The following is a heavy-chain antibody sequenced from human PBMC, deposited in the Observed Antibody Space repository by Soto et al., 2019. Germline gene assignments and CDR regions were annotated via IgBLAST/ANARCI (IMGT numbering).Heavy chain of an antibody. CDR2: ISAYNGNT. D-gene: IGHD3-9*01. J-gene: IGHJ4*02. V-gene: IGHV1-18*01. CDR3: ARLFSYYDILTGYRQLDY. Sequence: QVQLVQSGAEVKKPGASVKVSCKASGYTFTSYGISWVRQAPGQGLEWMGWISAYNGNTNYAQKLQGRVTMTTDTSTRAAYRELRSLKYDDTAVYYCARLFSYYDILTGYRQLDYWGQGTLVTVSS. CDR1: GYTFTSYG.